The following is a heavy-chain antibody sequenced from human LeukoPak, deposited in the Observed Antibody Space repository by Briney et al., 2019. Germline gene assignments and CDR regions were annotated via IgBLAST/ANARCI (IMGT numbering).Heavy chain of an antibody. CDR3: AAFWSGYRVDAFDI. D-gene: IGHD3-3*01. CDR2: INHSGST. J-gene: IGHJ3*02. Sequence: PSETLSPTCAVYGGSFSGYYWSWIRQPPGKGLEWIGEINHSGSTNYNPSLKSRVTISVDTSKNQFSLKLSSVTAADTAVYYCAAFWSGYRVDAFDIWGQGTMVTVSS. V-gene: IGHV4-34*01. CDR1: GGSFSGYY.